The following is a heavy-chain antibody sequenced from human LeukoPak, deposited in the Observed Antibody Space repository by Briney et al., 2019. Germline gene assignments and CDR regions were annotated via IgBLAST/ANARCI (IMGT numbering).Heavy chain of an antibody. CDR1: GGSFSGYY. V-gene: IGHV4-34*01. J-gene: IGHJ6*03. CDR2: INHSGST. CDR3: ARGLVYYYYYMDV. Sequence: SETLSLTCAVYGGSFSGYYWRWIRQPPGKGLEWIGEINHSGSTNYNPSLKSRVTISVDTSKNQFSLKLSSVTAADTAVYYCARGLVYYYYYMDVWGKGTTATVSS.